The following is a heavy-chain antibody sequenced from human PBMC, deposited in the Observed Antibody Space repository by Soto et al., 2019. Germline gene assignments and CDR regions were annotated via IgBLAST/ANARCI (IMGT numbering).Heavy chain of an antibody. D-gene: IGHD2-15*01. CDR1: GGTFSSYA. J-gene: IGHJ5*02. Sequence: SVKVSCKASGGTFSSYAISWVRQAPGQGLEWMGGIIPIFGTANYAQKFQGRVTITADESTSTAYMELSSLRSEDTAVYYCARVAGVVVADTWFDPWGQGTLVTVSS. CDR2: IIPIFGTA. CDR3: ARVAGVVVADTWFDP. V-gene: IGHV1-69*13.